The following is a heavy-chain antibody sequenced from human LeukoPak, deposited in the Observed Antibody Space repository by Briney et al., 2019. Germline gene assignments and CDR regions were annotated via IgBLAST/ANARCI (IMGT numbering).Heavy chain of an antibody. Sequence: GRSLRLSCAASGFTFRRYGIHCVRQAPGKGREGGADIWYDGSNKYYADSVKGRFTISRDNSKNTLYLQMNSLRAEDTAVYYCARDSYDYVWGSYRFDYWGQGTLVTVSS. CDR3: ARDSYDYVWGSYRFDY. CDR2: IWYDGSNK. J-gene: IGHJ4*02. V-gene: IGHV3-33*01. CDR1: GFTFRRYG. D-gene: IGHD3-16*02.